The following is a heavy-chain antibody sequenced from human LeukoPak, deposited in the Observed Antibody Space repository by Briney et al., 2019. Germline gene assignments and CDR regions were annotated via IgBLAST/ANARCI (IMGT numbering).Heavy chain of an antibody. D-gene: IGHD2-2*02. CDR3: ARGLDIVVVPAAIGYYGMDV. Sequence: ASVKVSCKASGYTFTSYGISWVRQAPGQGLEWMGWISAYNGNTNYAQKLQGRVTMTTDTSTSTAYMELRSLRSDDTAVYYCARGLDIVVVPAAIGYYGMDVGGKGTTVTVSS. CDR2: ISAYNGNT. V-gene: IGHV1-18*04. J-gene: IGHJ6*04. CDR1: GYTFTSYG.